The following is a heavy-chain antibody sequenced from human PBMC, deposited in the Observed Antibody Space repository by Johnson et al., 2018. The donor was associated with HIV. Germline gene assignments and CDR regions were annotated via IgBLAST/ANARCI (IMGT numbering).Heavy chain of an antibody. V-gene: IGHV3-7*01. D-gene: IGHD2-2*01. CDR1: EFTFSRFA. Sequence: VQLVESGGGVVRPGRSLRLSCAACEFTFSRFAMHWVRQAPGKGLEWVANINKDGRVKHYVDPVKGRFTISRDNAENSLYLQMNSLRAEDTAMYYCARYGLSYAFDIWGQGTVLTVSS. CDR2: INKDGRVK. J-gene: IGHJ3*02. CDR3: ARYGLSYAFDI.